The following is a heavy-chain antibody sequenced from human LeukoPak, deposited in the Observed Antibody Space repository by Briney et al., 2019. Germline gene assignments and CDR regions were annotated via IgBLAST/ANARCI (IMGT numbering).Heavy chain of an antibody. D-gene: IGHD2-2*01. Sequence: SETLSLTCDVYGGSFSGYYWSWIRQPPGKGLEWIGEINHSGSTNYNPSLKSRVTISVGTSKNQFSLKLSSVTAADTAVYYCARDRYCSSTSCYYSPGYWGQGTLVTVSS. CDR2: INHSGST. CDR3: ARDRYCSSTSCYYSPGY. CDR1: GGSFSGYY. J-gene: IGHJ4*02. V-gene: IGHV4-34*01.